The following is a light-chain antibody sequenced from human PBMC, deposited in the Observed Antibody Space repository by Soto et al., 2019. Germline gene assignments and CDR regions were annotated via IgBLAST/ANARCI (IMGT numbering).Light chain of an antibody. CDR2: TSG. V-gene: IGKV1-39*01. CDR1: QRITTY. Sequence: DIHTTQSPSSLSASVGDRVTVSCRASQRITTYVNWYQQKPGEAPKLLITTSGTLQRGVPSRFSGGGSGTDFTLTISSLQPADFATYFCQQTYSTPYTFGQGTKLEIK. J-gene: IGKJ2*01. CDR3: QQTYSTPYT.